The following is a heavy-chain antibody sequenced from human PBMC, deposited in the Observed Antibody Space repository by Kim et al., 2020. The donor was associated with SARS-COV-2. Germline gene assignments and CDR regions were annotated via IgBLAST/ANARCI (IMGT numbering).Heavy chain of an antibody. J-gene: IGHJ6*02. V-gene: IGHV4-39*01. Sequence: NPSLKSRVTITVDTSKNQFALKLSSVTAADTAVYYCARRDIVLMAGMDVWGQGTTVTVSS. D-gene: IGHD2-8*01. CDR3: ARRDIVLMAGMDV.